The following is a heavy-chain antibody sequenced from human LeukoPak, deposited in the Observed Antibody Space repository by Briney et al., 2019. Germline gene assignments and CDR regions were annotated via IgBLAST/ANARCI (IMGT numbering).Heavy chain of an antibody. CDR1: GFTFSSYA. CDR2: ISGSGGST. V-gene: IGHV3-23*01. Sequence: PGGSPRLSCAASGFTFSSYAMSWVRQAPGKGLEWVSAISGSGGSTYYAGSVKGRFTISRDNSKNTLYLQMNSLRAEDTAVYYCAKDDRIVGATVYWGQGTLVTVSS. D-gene: IGHD1-26*01. J-gene: IGHJ4*02. CDR3: AKDDRIVGATVY.